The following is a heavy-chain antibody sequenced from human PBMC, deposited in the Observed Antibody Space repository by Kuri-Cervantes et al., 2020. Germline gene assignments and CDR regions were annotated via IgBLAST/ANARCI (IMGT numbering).Heavy chain of an antibody. V-gene: IGHV1-8*01. CDR2: MNPNSGNT. J-gene: IGHJ4*02. CDR3: AREESRATYYYDSSGLCFDY. CDR1: GYTFTSYD. D-gene: IGHD3-22*01. Sequence: ASVKVSCKASGYTFTSYDINWVRQATGQGLEWMGWMNPNSGNTGYAQKFQGRVTMTRDTSTSTVYMELSSLRSEDTAVYYCAREESRATYYYDSSGLCFDYWGQGTLVTVSS.